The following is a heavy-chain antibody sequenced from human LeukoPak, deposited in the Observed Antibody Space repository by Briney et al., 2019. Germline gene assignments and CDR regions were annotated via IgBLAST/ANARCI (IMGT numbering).Heavy chain of an antibody. V-gene: IGHV3-7*05. D-gene: IGHD3-22*01. J-gene: IGHJ4*02. CDR3: TRGTYYYDP. CDR2: INQDGSEK. CDR1: GFAFSSYW. Sequence: GGSLRLSCAASGFAFSSYWMTWVRQAPGKGLEWVANINQDGSEKHYVDSVKGRFTISRDNARNSLYLQMNSLRAEDAAVYYCTRGTYYYDPWGQGTLVTVSS.